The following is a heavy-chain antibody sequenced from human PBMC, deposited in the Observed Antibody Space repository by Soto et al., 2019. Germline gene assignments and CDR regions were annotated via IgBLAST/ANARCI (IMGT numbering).Heavy chain of an antibody. V-gene: IGHV1-69*02. CDR2: IIPILGIA. D-gene: IGHD6-13*01. Sequence: ASVKVSCKASGGTFSSYTISWVRQAPGQGLEWMGRIIPILGIANYAQKFQGRVTITADKSTSTAYMELSSLRSEDTAVYYCAQGAAAGNGYYYYMDVWGKGTTVTVSS. CDR1: GGTFSSYT. J-gene: IGHJ6*03. CDR3: AQGAAAGNGYYYYMDV.